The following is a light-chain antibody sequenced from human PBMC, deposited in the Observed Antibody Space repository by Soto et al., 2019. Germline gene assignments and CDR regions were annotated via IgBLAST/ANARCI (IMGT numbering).Light chain of an antibody. CDR2: GAS. V-gene: IGKV3-20*01. Sequence: EIVLTQSPGTLSLSPGERATLSCRASQSVTSNYLAWYQQTPGQAPRLLFFGASIRATGIPDRFSGSGSGTDFTLTVSSLQSEDFAVYYCQQYDNWPQTFGQGTKVDI. CDR3: QQYDNWPQT. CDR1: QSVTSNY. J-gene: IGKJ1*01.